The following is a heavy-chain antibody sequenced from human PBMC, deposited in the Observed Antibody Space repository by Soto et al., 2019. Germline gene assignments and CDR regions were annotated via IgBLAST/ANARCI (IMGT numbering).Heavy chain of an antibody. CDR2: ISTDNGNT. D-gene: IGHD3-22*01. CDR3: ARDYYDSSGYYYYYGMDV. V-gene: IGHV1-18*01. CDR1: GYTFTNSG. J-gene: IGHJ6*02. Sequence: ASVKVSCKASGYTFTNSGISWVRQAPGQGLEWMGWISTDNGNTNYAQHLQGRVSMTTDTSTSTAYMDLRSLRSDDTAVYYCARDYYDSSGYYYYYGMDVWGQGTTVTVSS.